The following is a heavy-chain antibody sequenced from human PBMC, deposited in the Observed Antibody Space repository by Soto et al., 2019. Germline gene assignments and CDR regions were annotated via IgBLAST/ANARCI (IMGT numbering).Heavy chain of an antibody. V-gene: IGHV3-30-3*01. D-gene: IGHD4-4*01. CDR3: ARTLWRNDYNWGYFDL. CDR1: GFTFSSYA. Sequence: QVQLVESGGGVVQPGRSLRLSCAASGFTFSSYAMHWVRQAPGKGLEWVAVISYDGSNKYYADSVKGRFTISRDNSKNQPYLAMKSPKAGDTAVFYCARTLWRNDYNWGYFDLWGRGTLVTVSS. J-gene: IGHJ2*01. CDR2: ISYDGSNK.